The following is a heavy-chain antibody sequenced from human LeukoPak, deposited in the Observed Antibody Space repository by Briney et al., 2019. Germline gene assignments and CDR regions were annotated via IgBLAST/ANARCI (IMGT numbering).Heavy chain of an antibody. CDR2: ISAYNGNT. Sequence: GASVKVSCKASGYTFTSYGISWVRQAPGQGLEWMGWISAYNGNTNYAQKLQGRVTMTTDTSTSTAYMELRSLRSDDTAVYYCARAQLLLWFGERNYYLDYWGQGTLVTVSS. V-gene: IGHV1-18*01. D-gene: IGHD3-10*01. J-gene: IGHJ4*02. CDR3: ARAQLLLWFGERNYYLDY. CDR1: GYTFTSYG.